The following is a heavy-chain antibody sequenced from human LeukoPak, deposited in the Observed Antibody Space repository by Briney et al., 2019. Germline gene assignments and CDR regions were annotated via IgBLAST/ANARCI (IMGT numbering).Heavy chain of an antibody. CDR1: GDFVNSDYY. Sequence: PSETLSLTRGVSGDFVNSDYYWGWIRQPPGKGLEWIGSIYRSGSPTYNESLKSRVTISVDTSKKQFSLKLSSVTAADTAVYYCARHPQHFGSGSYYTPFDYWGQGTLVTVSS. V-gene: IGHV4-38-2*01. CDR3: ARHPQHFGSGSYYTPFDY. J-gene: IGHJ4*02. D-gene: IGHD3-10*01. CDR2: IYRSGSP.